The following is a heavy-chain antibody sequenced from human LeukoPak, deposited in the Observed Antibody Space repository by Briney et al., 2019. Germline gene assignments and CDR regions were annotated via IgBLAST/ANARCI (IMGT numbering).Heavy chain of an antibody. Sequence: SETLSLTCTVSGGSITSGTYYWSWIRQPAGKGLEWIGRISPSGNTNYNPSLKTRVTVSLEMPGNQFSLDLSSVTAADTAIYYCVRDGGQYNSDYKGGFYYFDYWGSGTLVTVSS. CDR1: GGSITSGTYY. CDR2: ISPSGNT. D-gene: IGHD5-18*01. J-gene: IGHJ4*02. CDR3: VRDGGQYNSDYKGGFYYFDY. V-gene: IGHV4-61*02.